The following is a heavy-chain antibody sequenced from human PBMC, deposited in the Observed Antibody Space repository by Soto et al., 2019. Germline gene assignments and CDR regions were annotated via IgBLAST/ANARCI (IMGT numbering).Heavy chain of an antibody. CDR3: ARRNGWFEGDFDY. Sequence: QVQLVESGGGVVQPGRSLRLSCAASGFTFSISGMHWVRQAPGKVLEWVAVISYDGSGKYYAVSVKGRFTISRDNSNHTLYLQMNSLRAEDTAVYYCARRNGWFEGDFDYWGQGTLVTVSS. CDR2: ISYDGSGK. V-gene: IGHV3-30-3*01. J-gene: IGHJ4*02. D-gene: IGHD6-19*01. CDR1: GFTFSISG.